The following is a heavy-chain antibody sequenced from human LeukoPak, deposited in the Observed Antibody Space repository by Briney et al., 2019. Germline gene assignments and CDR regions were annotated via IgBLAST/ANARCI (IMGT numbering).Heavy chain of an antibody. Sequence: GGSLRLSCLAYGFTFRDYYMTWIRQAPGKGLEWISFISSRGTTTDYAGSVKGRFTISRDNAKSTLFLQMNSLRAEDTAVYYCARDRYSSGWSSNWFDPWGQGTLVTVSS. CDR1: GFTFRDYY. D-gene: IGHD6-19*01. CDR2: ISSRGTTT. V-gene: IGHV3-11*04. J-gene: IGHJ5*02. CDR3: ARDRYSSGWSSNWFDP.